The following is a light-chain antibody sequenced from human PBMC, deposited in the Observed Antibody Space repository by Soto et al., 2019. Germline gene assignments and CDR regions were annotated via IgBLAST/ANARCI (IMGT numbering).Light chain of an antibody. CDR3: SSYAGSNNGV. CDR2: EVS. J-gene: IGLJ2*01. Sequence: QSALTQPPSASGSPGQSVTISCTGTSSDVGGYNYVSWYQQHPGKAPKLMIYEVSKRRSGVPDRFSGSKSGNTASLTVSGLQAEDEADYYCSSYAGSNNGVFGGGTKLTVL. V-gene: IGLV2-8*01. CDR1: SSDVGGYNY.